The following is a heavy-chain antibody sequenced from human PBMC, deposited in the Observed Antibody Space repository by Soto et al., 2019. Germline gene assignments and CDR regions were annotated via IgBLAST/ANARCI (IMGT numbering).Heavy chain of an antibody. D-gene: IGHD3-22*01. J-gene: IGHJ4*02. CDR3: GKVSTYYYDSTLDY. CDR1: GFTFSSYG. Sequence: QVQLVESGGGVVQPGRSLRLSCAASGFTFSSYGMHWVRQAPGKGLEWVAIISYDGNYKYYADSVKGRFTISRDNSKNTLYLQMNSLRAEYTAVYYCGKVSTYYYDSTLDYWGQGTLVTVSS. CDR2: ISYDGNYK. V-gene: IGHV3-30*18.